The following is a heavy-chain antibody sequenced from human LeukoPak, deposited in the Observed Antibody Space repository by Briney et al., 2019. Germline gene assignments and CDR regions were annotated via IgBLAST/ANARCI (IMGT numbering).Heavy chain of an antibody. Sequence: ASVKVSCKASGYTFTSYDINWVRQATGQGLEWMGWMNPNSGNTGYAQKFQGRVTITRNTSISTAYMELSSLRSEDTAVYYCARGREGEIPSIPSDNWGQGSLVTVSS. CDR3: ARGREGEIPSIPSDN. D-gene: IGHD5-24*01. CDR1: GYTFTSYD. V-gene: IGHV1-8*03. J-gene: IGHJ4*02. CDR2: MNPNSGNT.